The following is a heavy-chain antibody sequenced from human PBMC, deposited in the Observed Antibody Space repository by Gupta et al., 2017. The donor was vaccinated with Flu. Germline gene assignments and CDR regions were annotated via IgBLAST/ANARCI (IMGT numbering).Heavy chain of an antibody. CDR1: GGSFSGYY. J-gene: IGHJ4*02. V-gene: IGHV4-34*01. CDR3: ARGPSSWDIVVVPAAIHPYYFDY. Sequence: QVQLQQWGAGLLKPSETLSLTCAVYGGSFSGYYWSWIRQPPGKGLEWIGEINHSGSTNYNPSLKSRVTISVDTSKNQFSLKLSSVTAADTAVYYCARGPSSWDIVVVPAAIHPYYFDYWGQGTLVTVSS. CDR2: INHSGST. D-gene: IGHD2-2*01.